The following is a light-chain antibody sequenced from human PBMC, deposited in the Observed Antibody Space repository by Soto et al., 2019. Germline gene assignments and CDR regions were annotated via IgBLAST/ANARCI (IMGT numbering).Light chain of an antibody. V-gene: IGKV3-15*01. CDR3: QQYNNWPPWT. CDR2: DAS. J-gene: IGKJ1*01. CDR1: QSVSSN. Sequence: EIVMTQSPATLSVSPGERATLSCRASQSVSSNLAWYQQRRGQAPRLLIYDASTRATGIPARFSGSGSGTEFTFTISSRQSEDFAVYYCQQYNNWPPWTFGQGTKVEIK.